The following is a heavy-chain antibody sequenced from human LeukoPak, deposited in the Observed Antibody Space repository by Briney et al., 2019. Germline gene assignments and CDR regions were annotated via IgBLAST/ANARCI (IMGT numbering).Heavy chain of an antibody. CDR2: ISGSGGST. V-gene: IGHV3-23*01. J-gene: IGHJ4*02. Sequence: GGSLRLSCTASGFTFSSYAMSWVRRAPGKGLEWVSAISGSGGSTYYADSVKGRFTISRDNSKNTLYLQMNSLRAEDTAVYYCAKDTHKGVVAAAGYWGQGTLVTVSS. CDR1: GFTFSSYA. D-gene: IGHD2-15*01. CDR3: AKDTHKGVVAAAGY.